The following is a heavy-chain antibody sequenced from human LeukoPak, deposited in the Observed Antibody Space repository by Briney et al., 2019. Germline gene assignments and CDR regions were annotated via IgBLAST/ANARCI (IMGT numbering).Heavy chain of an antibody. Sequence: SETLSLTCAVSGDSISSGGYSWSWIRQPPGKGLEWIAYIHDSGSTYNNPSLKTRLSISIDTSKNQFSLKLNSVTAADTAVYYCARDHSNDFWSGSGPLYYMDVWGKGTTVTVSS. V-gene: IGHV4-30-4*07. D-gene: IGHD3-3*01. J-gene: IGHJ6*03. CDR3: ARDHSNDFWSGSGPLYYMDV. CDR2: IHDSGST. CDR1: GDSISSGGYS.